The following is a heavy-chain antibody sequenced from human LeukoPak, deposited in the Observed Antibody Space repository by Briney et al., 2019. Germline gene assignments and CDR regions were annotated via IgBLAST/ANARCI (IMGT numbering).Heavy chain of an antibody. D-gene: IGHD1-26*01. CDR3: ARWGSGSYNIDY. CDR2: IYPSGGST. J-gene: IGHJ4*02. V-gene: IGHV1-46*01. Sequence: ASVKVSCKASGYTFTSYYIHWVRQAPGQGLEWMGIIYPSGGSTSYAQKFQGRVTMTRDTSTSTVYMGLSSLRSEDTAVYYCARWGSGSYNIDYWGQGTLVTVSS. CDR1: GYTFTSYY.